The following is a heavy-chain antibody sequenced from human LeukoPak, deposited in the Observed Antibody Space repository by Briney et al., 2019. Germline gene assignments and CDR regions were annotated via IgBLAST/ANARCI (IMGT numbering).Heavy chain of an antibody. CDR1: GFALSGHG. CDR3: ARVLGGSYWYFDL. D-gene: IGHD3-16*01. V-gene: IGHV3-33*01. Sequence: PGKSLRLSCAASGFALSGHGMHWVRQAPGKGLEWVAVIWSDGLTQQFADSVKGRFTISRDKSYNTVYLQMNSLRAEDSALYYCARVLGGSYWYFDLWGRGTLVTVPS. CDR2: IWSDGLTQ. J-gene: IGHJ2*01.